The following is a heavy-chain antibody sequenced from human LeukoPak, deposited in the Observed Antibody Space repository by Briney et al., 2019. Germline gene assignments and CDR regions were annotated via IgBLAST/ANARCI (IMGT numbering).Heavy chain of an antibody. CDR2: LSGSGRST. CDR3: AKGDSGSYYPFDY. V-gene: IGHV3-23*01. CDR1: GFTFSSYA. D-gene: IGHD3-10*01. J-gene: IGHJ4*02. Sequence: GGSLRLSCAASGFTFSSYAMNWVRQAPGKGLEWVSALSGSGRSTYYAGSVKGRFTISRDNSKNTLYLQMNSLRAEDTAVCYCAKGDSGSYYPFDYWGQGTLFTVSS.